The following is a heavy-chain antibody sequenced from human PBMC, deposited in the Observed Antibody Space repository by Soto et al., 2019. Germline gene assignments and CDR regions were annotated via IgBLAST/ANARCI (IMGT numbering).Heavy chain of an antibody. CDR1: GFSLNTDGVG. CDR2: IYWDDDK. V-gene: IGHV2-5*02. J-gene: IGHJ4*02. D-gene: IGHD3-3*01. CDR3: ARMIFGRNVYYFDY. Sequence: SGPTLVNPTQTLTLTCTFSGFSLNTDGVGVGWIRRPPRKALEWLALIYWDDDKRYSPSLESRLTITKDTSKNQVLLTMTDMDPVDTATYYCARMIFGRNVYYFDYWGRGTLVTVSS.